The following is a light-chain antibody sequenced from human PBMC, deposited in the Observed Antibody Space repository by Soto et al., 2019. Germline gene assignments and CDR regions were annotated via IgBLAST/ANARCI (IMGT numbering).Light chain of an antibody. V-gene: IGKV1-39*01. CDR2: GAS. Sequence: DIQMTQSSAALSASVGDGITCACRGSQSISTYLNWYEQKPGKAPNLLIYGASNLQSGVPSRFSGSGSGTDFTLTISSLQPEDFATYYCQQSYSTPPITFGQGTRLEIK. CDR1: QSISTY. J-gene: IGKJ5*01. CDR3: QQSYSTPPIT.